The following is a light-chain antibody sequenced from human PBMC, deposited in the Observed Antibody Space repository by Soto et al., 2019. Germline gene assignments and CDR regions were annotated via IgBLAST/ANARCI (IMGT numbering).Light chain of an antibody. CDR1: QGISNY. J-gene: IGKJ1*01. Sequence: DIQMTQSPTSLSASVGDRVTITCRANQGISNYLAWYQQQPGKVPKLLIYVASTLQSGGPSRFSGSGSGTDFTLTISSLQPEDVATYYCQKYNSAPWTVGQGTKVEIK. V-gene: IGKV1-27*01. CDR3: QKYNSAPWT. CDR2: VAS.